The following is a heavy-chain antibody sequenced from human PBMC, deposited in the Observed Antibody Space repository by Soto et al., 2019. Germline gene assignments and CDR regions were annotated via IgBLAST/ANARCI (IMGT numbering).Heavy chain of an antibody. Sequence: QVQLQQWGAGLLKPSETLSLTCAVYGGSFSGYYWSWIRQPPGKGLEWIGEINHSGSTNYNPSLRSRVPIAVHRSKQQFSLKLSPVAAAETAVYYCAREGYSSGWGRTWFDPWGQGTLVTVSS. V-gene: IGHV4-34*01. CDR3: AREGYSSGWGRTWFDP. D-gene: IGHD6-25*01. CDR1: GGSFSGYY. J-gene: IGHJ5*02. CDR2: INHSGST.